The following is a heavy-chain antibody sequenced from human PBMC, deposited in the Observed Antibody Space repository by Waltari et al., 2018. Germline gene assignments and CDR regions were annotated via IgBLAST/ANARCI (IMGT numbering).Heavy chain of an antibody. CDR2: ISFDVRTT. CDR1: GFTFNNHV. CDR3: ARDWRRSLESFDWLLFALDL. Sequence: EVQLLESGGGLVQPGGFLRLSCAASGFTFNNHVLSWVRPAPGKGLEWVSTISFDVRTTYSADSVRDRVTISRDNSRNTLFLEMNTLRAEDTAVYYCARDWRRSLESFDWLLFALDLWGQGTLVAISS. J-gene: IGHJ5*02. D-gene: IGHD3-9*01. V-gene: IGHV3-23*01.